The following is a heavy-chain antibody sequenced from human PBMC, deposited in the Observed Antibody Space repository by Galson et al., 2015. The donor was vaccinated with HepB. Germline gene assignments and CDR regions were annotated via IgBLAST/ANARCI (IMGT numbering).Heavy chain of an antibody. J-gene: IGHJ3*02. Sequence: SLRLSCAASGFTFSSYGMHWVRQAPGKGLEWVAVISYDSSDKYYADSVKGRFTISRHNFENTLYLQMNSLRPEDTAVYYCAKVWAPDFWTQHNAFDIWGQGTMVAVSS. D-gene: IGHD3/OR15-3a*01. CDR1: GFTFSSYG. CDR2: ISYDSSDK. CDR3: AKVWAPDFWTQHNAFDI. V-gene: IGHV3-30*18.